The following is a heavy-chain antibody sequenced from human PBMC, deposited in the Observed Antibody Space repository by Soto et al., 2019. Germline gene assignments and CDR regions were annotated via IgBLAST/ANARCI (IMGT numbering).Heavy chain of an antibody. J-gene: IGHJ4*02. CDR2: IYYSGST. Sequence: PSETLSLTCTVSGGSISSYYWSWIRQPPGKGLEWIGYIYYSGSTNYNPSLKSRVTISVDTSKNQFSLKLSSVTAADTAVYDCARHANNCNFDYWGQGTLVTVSS. CDR3: ARHANNCNFDY. V-gene: IGHV4-59*08. D-gene: IGHD1-20*01. CDR1: GGSISSYY.